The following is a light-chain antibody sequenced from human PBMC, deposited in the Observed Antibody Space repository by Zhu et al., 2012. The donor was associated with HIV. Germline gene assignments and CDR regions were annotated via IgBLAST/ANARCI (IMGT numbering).Light chain of an antibody. J-gene: IGKJ1*01. V-gene: IGKV1-6*01. CDR2: AAS. CDR1: QDIRSN. Sequence: GDRVTITCRASQDIRSNLGWFQHKPGRAPKLLIHAASKLQSGVPSRFSGSGSGTYFTLTISSLQPEDFATYYCLQNNNYPRTFGQGTKVDIK. CDR3: LQNNNYPRT.